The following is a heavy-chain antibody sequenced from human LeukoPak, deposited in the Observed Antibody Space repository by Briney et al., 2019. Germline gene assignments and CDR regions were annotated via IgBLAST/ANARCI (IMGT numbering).Heavy chain of an antibody. J-gene: IGHJ4*02. Sequence: GGALRLSCAAPGFTFDDYAMHWVRQAPGKGLEWVSTIGWNSGSIGYADSVKGRFTISRDNAKNSLYLQMNSLRAEDTAFYYCAKDGRWLQLEYYFDYWGQGTLVTVSS. D-gene: IGHD5-24*01. CDR2: IGWNSGSI. V-gene: IGHV3-9*01. CDR3: AKDGRWLQLEYYFDY. CDR1: GFTFDDYA.